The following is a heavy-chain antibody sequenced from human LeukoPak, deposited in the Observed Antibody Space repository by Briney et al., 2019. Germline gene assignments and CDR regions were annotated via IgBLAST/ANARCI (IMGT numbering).Heavy chain of an antibody. Sequence: PGGSLRLSCAASGFTVSSNYMSWVRQAPGKGLEWVSVIYSGGSTYYADSVEGRFTISRDNSKNTLYLQMNSLRAEDTAVYYCAREIEGYYDSSGYYHDAFDIWGQGTMVTVSS. CDR3: AREIEGYYDSSGYYHDAFDI. J-gene: IGHJ3*02. CDR2: IYSGGST. CDR1: GFTVSSNY. V-gene: IGHV3-53*01. D-gene: IGHD3-22*01.